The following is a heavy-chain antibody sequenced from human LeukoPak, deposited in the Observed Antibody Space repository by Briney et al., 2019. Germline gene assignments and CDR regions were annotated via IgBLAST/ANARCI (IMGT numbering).Heavy chain of an antibody. Sequence: GGSLRLSCAASGFTFSSYAMHWVRQAPGKGLEWVAVISYDGSNKYYADSVKGRFTISRDNSKNTLYLQMNSLRAEDTAVYYCARDARLDYWGQGTLVTVSS. J-gene: IGHJ4*02. CDR2: ISYDGSNK. CDR1: GFTFSSYA. CDR3: ARDARLDY. D-gene: IGHD6-6*01. V-gene: IGHV3-30*04.